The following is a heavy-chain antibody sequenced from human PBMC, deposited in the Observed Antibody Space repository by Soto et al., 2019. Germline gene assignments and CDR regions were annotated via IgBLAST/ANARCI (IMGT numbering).Heavy chain of an antibody. J-gene: IGHJ5*02. D-gene: IGHD3-16*01. CDR3: AREMGACSDSSCYPGPYDS. Sequence: GGSLRLSCAASGFTFTSYSMNWVRQAPGQGLEWVSYITSKSTTIKYADSVKGRFTVSRDNAKNSLYLQLNSLRDEDTAVYYCAREMGACSDSSCYPGPYDSWGQGTLVTVAS. CDR2: ITSKSTTI. CDR1: GFTFTSYS. V-gene: IGHV3-48*02.